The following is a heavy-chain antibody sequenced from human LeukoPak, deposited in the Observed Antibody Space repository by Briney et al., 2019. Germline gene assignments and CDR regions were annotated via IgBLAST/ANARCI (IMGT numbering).Heavy chain of an antibody. D-gene: IGHD6-19*01. CDR1: GGSISSYY. CDR3: ARDRMGSGWYSDYFDY. J-gene: IGHJ4*02. CDR2: IYYSGST. Sequence: SETLSLTCTVSGGSISSYYWSWIRQPPGKGLEWIGYIYYSGSTNYNPSLKSRVTISVDTSKNQFSLKLSSVTAADTAVYYCARDRMGSGWYSDYFDYWGQGTLVTVSS. V-gene: IGHV4-59*01.